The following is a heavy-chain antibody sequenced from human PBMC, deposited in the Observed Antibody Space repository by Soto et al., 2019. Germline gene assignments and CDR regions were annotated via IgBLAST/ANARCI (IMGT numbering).Heavy chain of an antibody. D-gene: IGHD6-13*01. V-gene: IGHV5-51*01. J-gene: IGHJ5*02. CDR2: IYPGDSDT. CDR1: GYSFTSYW. Sequence: GESLKISCKGSGYSFTSYWIGWVRQMPGKGLEWMGIIYPGDSDTRYSPSFQGQVTMTRDTSISTAYMELSRLRSDDTAVYYCARVIAAAAREVSWFDPWGQGTLVTVSS. CDR3: ARVIAAAAREVSWFDP.